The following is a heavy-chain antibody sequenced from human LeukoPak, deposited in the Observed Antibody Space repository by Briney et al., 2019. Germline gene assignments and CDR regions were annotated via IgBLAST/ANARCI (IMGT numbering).Heavy chain of an antibody. D-gene: IGHD7-27*01. Sequence: SXXLTLTCTVSGGSISSYYWSWIRQPAGKGLEWIGRIYTSGSTNYNPSLKSRVTMSVDTSKNQFSLKLSSVTAADTAVYYCARAGWGPYYYYYYYMDVWGKGTTVTVSS. J-gene: IGHJ6*03. CDR2: IYTSGST. CDR3: ARAGWGPYYYYYYYMDV. CDR1: GGSISSYY. V-gene: IGHV4-4*07.